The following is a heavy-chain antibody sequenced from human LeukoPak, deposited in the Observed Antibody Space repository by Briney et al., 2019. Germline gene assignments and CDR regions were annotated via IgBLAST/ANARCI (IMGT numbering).Heavy chain of an antibody. CDR2: IWYDGSNK. CDR3: VRGGCSSTSCYDG. CDR1: GFTFKNYG. D-gene: IGHD2-2*01. Sequence: GGSLRLSCAASGFTFKNYGMHWVRQAPGKGLEWVAVIWYDGSNKYYADSVKGRFTISRDNSKNTLYLQMNSLRAEDTAVYYCVRGGCSSTSCYDGWGQGTLVTVS. J-gene: IGHJ4*02. V-gene: IGHV3-33*01.